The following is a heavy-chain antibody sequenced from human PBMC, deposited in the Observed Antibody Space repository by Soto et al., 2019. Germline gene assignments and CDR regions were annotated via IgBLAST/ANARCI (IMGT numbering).Heavy chain of an antibody. CDR2: ISSSSSTI. D-gene: IGHD2-15*01. Sequence: GGSLRLSCAASGFTFSSYSMNWFRQAPGKGLEWVSYISSSSSTIYYADSVKGRFTISIDNAKNSLYLQMNSLRAEDTAVYYCARDQGKYFCSGGSCYSFAFDIWGQGTMVTVSS. J-gene: IGHJ3*02. V-gene: IGHV3-48*01. CDR3: ARDQGKYFCSGGSCYSFAFDI. CDR1: GFTFSSYS.